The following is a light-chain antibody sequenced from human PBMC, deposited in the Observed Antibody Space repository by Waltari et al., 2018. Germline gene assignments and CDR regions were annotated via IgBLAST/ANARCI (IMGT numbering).Light chain of an antibody. J-gene: IGKJ1*01. CDR2: KAS. V-gene: IGKV1-5*03. Sequence: DIQMTQSPSSLSASVGDRVTITCRASQSISSYLNWYQQKPGKAPKLLIYKASNLKSGVPSRFSGSGSGTEFTLTINSLQPDDFATYYCQHYNNYSGTFGQGTRVELK. CDR1: QSISSY. CDR3: QHYNNYSGT.